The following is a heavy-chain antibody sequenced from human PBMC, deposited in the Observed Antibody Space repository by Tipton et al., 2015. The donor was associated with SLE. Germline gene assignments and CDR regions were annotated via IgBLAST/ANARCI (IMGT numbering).Heavy chain of an antibody. CDR1: GGSFSGYC. CDR3: ARQLGWGDPFAFDY. V-gene: IGHV4-59*08. D-gene: IGHD2-21*02. J-gene: IGHJ4*02. CDR2: IGHSGST. Sequence: TLSLTCAVYGGSFSGYCWTWIRQPPGKGLEWIGYIGHSGSTNYNPSLNSRVTMSIDTSKNQFSLKLTSVTAADTAVYYCARQLGWGDPFAFDYWGQGTLVTVSP.